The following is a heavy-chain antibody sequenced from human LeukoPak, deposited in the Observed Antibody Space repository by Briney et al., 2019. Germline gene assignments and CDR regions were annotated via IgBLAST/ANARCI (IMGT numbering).Heavy chain of an antibody. V-gene: IGHV5-51*01. CDR1: GYIFIHYW. D-gene: IGHD3-10*01. CDR3: ARQSRDGSKTRGYYFDY. Sequence: GESLKISCQVSGYIFIHYWIGWVRQMPGNGLESMGIIYPADSDTTYSPSFQGQVTISVDKSISTVYLQWSSLKASDTAMYYCARQSRDGSKTRGYYFDYWGQGTLVTVSS. J-gene: IGHJ4*02. CDR2: IYPADSDT.